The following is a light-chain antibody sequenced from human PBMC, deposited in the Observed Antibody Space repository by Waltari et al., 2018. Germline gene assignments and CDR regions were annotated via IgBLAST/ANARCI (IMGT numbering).Light chain of an antibody. V-gene: IGLV3-25*03. CDR2: KDS. CDR1: LLANEY. CDR3: HSGDSSSSLMV. J-gene: IGLJ2*01. Sequence: YELTQPPSVSVSQGQTARITCSGHLLANEYTSWYHQKPGQAPVLVIYKDSERPSGIPERFSGSTSGTTVTLTISGVQAEDAADYYCHSGDSSSSLMVFGGGTKLTVL.